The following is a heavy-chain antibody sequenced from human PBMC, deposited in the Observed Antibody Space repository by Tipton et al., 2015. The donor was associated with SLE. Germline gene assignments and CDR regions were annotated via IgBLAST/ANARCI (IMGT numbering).Heavy chain of an antibody. J-gene: IGHJ6*03. CDR1: GGSISSYY. D-gene: IGHD6-6*01. CDR2: INHSGST. CDR3: ARVRAARHLILGGYYYYMDF. V-gene: IGHV4-34*01. Sequence: TLSLTCTVSGGSISSYYWGWIRQPPGKGLEWIGEINHSGSTNYNPSLKSRVTISVDTSKNQFSLRLSSVTAADTAVYYCARVRAARHLILGGYYYYMDFWGKGTTVTVPS.